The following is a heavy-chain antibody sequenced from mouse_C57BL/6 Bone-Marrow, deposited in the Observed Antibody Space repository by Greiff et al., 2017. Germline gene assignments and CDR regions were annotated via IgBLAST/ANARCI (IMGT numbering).Heavy chain of an antibody. J-gene: IGHJ3*01. CDR2: IYPRSGNT. V-gene: IGHV1-81*01. CDR3: ARFYCDYDGFAY. D-gene: IGHD2-4*01. Sequence: QVQLQQSGAELARPGASVKLSCKASGYTFTSYGISWVKQRTGQGLEWIGEIYPRSGNTYYNEKFKGKATLTADKSSSTAYMELRSLTSEDSAVYFCARFYCDYDGFAYWGQGTLVTVSA. CDR1: GYTFTSYG.